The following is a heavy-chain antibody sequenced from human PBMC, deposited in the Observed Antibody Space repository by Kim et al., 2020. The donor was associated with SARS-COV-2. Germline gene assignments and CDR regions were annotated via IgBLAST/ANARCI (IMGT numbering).Heavy chain of an antibody. V-gene: IGHV1-69*13. Sequence: SVKVSCKASGGTFSSYAISWVRQAPGQGLEWMGGIIPIFGTANYAQKFQGRVTITADESTSTAYMELSSLRSEDTAVYYCARAFIDGSYGYYFDYWGQGTLVTVSS. CDR2: IIPIFGTA. D-gene: IGHD1-26*01. CDR3: ARAFIDGSYGYYFDY. J-gene: IGHJ4*02. CDR1: GGTFSSYA.